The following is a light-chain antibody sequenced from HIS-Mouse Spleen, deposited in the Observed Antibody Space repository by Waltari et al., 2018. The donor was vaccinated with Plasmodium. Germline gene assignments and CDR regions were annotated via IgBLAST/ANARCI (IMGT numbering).Light chain of an antibody. J-gene: IGKJ4*01. Sequence: EIVLTQSPATLSLSPGERATLSCRASQSVSSDLAWYQQKPGQAPRLLIYYASNRATGIPARFSGSGSGTDFTLTISSLEPEDFAVYYCQQRSNWPRVLTFGGGTKVEIK. CDR2: YAS. CDR1: QSVSSD. V-gene: IGKV3-11*01. CDR3: QQRSNWPRVLT.